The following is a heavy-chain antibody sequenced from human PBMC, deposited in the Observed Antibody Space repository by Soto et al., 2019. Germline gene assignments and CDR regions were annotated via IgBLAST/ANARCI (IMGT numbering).Heavy chain of an antibody. CDR3: ARDQNQYIVLVPAAMATFDY. J-gene: IGHJ4*02. V-gene: IGHV1-46*01. CDR2: INPSGGST. CDR1: GYTFTSYY. D-gene: IGHD2-2*01. Sequence: ASVKVSCKASGYTFTSYYMHWVRQAPGQGLEWMGIINPSGGSTNYAQNFQGRVTMTRDTSTSTVYMELSSLRSEDTAVYYCARDQNQYIVLVPAAMATFDYWGQGTLVTVSS.